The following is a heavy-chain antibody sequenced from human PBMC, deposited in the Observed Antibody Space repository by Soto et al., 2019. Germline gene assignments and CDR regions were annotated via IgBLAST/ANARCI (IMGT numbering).Heavy chain of an antibody. Sequence: SGPTLGNPTQTLTLTCTFSGFSLSTSGMRVSWIRQPPGKALEWLARIDWDDDKFYSTSLKTRLTISKDTSKNQVVLTMTNMDPVDTATYYCARMYGYSYGYNYWGQGTLVTVSS. CDR1: GFSLSTSGMR. J-gene: IGHJ4*02. CDR3: ARMYGYSYGYNY. V-gene: IGHV2-70*04. D-gene: IGHD5-18*01. CDR2: IDWDDDK.